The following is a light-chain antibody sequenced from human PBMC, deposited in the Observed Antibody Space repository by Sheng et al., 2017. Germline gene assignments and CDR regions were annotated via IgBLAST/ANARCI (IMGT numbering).Light chain of an antibody. J-gene: IGKJ4*01. CDR1: HNLTKW. V-gene: IGKV3-11*01. CDR2: DAS. Sequence: ETVLTQSPATLSLSPGEGATLSCRASHNLTKWLAWYQQQPGQAPRLLVYDASIRATGVPPRFSGSGFGTDFTLTINTLQPEDFAVYYCQQRRNWPLTFGGGPRWRS. CDR3: QQRRNWPLT.